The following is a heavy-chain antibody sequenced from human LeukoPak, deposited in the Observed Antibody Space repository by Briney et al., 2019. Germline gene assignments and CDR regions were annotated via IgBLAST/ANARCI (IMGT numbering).Heavy chain of an antibody. D-gene: IGHD3-10*01. CDR1: GYTFTIYG. J-gene: IGHJ6*03. V-gene: IGHV1-18*01. CDR3: ARHSEYGSGSYTKLGYMDV. CDR2: ISAYNGNT. Sequence: ASVKVSCKASGYTFTIYGISWVRQAPGQGHEWMGWISAYNGNTNYAQNFQGRVTMTTDTSTSTAYMELRSLRSDDTAVYYCARHSEYGSGSYTKLGYMDVWGKGTTVTVSS.